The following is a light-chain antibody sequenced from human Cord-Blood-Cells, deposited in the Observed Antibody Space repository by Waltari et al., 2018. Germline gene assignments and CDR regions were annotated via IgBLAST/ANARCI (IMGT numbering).Light chain of an antibody. V-gene: IGLV2-8*01. CDR1: SSDVGGYNY. J-gene: IGLJ1*01. CDR3: SSYAGSNNYV. CDR2: EVS. Sequence: QSALTQPPSASGSPGQSVTISCTGTSSDVGGYNYVSWYQQHPGKAPQLMIYEVSKRPSGFPVRFSGSKSGNTASLTVSGLQAEDEADYYCSSYAGSNNYVFGTGTKVTVL.